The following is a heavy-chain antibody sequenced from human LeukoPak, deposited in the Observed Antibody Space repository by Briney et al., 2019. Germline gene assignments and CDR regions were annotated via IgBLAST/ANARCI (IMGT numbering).Heavy chain of an antibody. Sequence: EASVKVSCKASGYTFTGYYMHWVRQAPGQGLEWMGWINPNSGGTNYAQKFQGWVTMTRDTSISTAYMELGRLRSDDTAVYYCAREVSIGYGARYYFDYWGQGTLVTVSS. V-gene: IGHV1-2*04. CDR2: INPNSGGT. D-gene: IGHD4-17*01. J-gene: IGHJ4*02. CDR3: AREVSIGYGARYYFDY. CDR1: GYTFTGYY.